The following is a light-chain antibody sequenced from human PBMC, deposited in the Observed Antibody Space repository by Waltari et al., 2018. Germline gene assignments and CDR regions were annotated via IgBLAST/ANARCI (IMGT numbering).Light chain of an antibody. CDR3: QQRSNWPLT. CDR2: DAS. Sequence: EIVLTQSPATLSLSPGERATLSYRASQSVRSYLAWFQQKRGQAPRLLIYDASNRATGIPARFSGSGSGTDFTLTISSLEPEDFAVYYCQQRSNWPLTFGGGTKVEIK. J-gene: IGKJ4*01. V-gene: IGKV3-11*01. CDR1: QSVRSY.